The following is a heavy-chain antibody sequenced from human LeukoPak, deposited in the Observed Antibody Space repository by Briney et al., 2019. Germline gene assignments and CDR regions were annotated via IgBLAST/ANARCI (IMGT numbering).Heavy chain of an antibody. CDR1: GGSISSGDYY. CDR3: ARGGLYSSGWLRKAGFDP. D-gene: IGHD6-19*01. Sequence: SQTLSLTCTVSGGSISSGDYYWSWIRQPPGKGLEWIGEINHSGSTNYNPSLKSRVTISVDTSKNQFSLKLSSVTAADTAVYYCARGGLYSSGWLRKAGFDPWGQGTLVTVSS. J-gene: IGHJ5*02. V-gene: IGHV4-30-4*08. CDR2: INHSGST.